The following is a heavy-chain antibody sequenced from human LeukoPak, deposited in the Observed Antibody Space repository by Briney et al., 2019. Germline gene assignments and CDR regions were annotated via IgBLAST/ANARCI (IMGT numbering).Heavy chain of an antibody. J-gene: IGHJ4*02. Sequence: PGGSLRLSCAASGFTFSSYTMSWVRQAPGKGLEWVSAIYGSGGNSYYADSGRGRFTISRDNSKNTLYLQINSLRGEDMAVYYCAKGPSGSYWVHFDYWGQGTLVTVSS. CDR1: GFTFSSYT. D-gene: IGHD1-26*01. CDR2: IYGSGGNS. CDR3: AKGPSGSYWVHFDY. V-gene: IGHV3-23*01.